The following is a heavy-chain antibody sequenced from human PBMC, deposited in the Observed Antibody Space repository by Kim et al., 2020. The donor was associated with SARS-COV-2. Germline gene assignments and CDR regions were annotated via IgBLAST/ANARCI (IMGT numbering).Heavy chain of an antibody. Sequence: GGSLRLSCAASGFTFSSYSMNWVRQAPGKGLEWVSSISSSSSYIYYADSVKGRFTISRDNAKNSLYLQMNSLRAEDTAVYYCARSMGVQGVIVHYGMDVWGQGTTVTVSS. CDR1: GFTFSSYS. J-gene: IGHJ6*02. CDR2: ISSSSSYI. D-gene: IGHD3-10*01. V-gene: IGHV3-21*01. CDR3: ARSMGVQGVIVHYGMDV.